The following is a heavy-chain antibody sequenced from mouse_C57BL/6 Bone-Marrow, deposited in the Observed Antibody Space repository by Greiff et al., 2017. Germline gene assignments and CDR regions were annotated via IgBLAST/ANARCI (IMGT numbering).Heavy chain of an antibody. V-gene: IGHV1-61*01. CDR2: IYPSDSET. CDR3: ARSDPPYAMDY. CDR1: GYTFTSYW. J-gene: IGHJ4*01. Sequence: QVHVKQPGAELVRPGSSVKLSCKASGYTFTSYWMDWVKQRPGQGLEWIGNIYPSDSETHYNQKFKDKATLTVDKSSSTAYMQLSSLTSEDSAVYYCARSDPPYAMDYWGQGTSVTVSS.